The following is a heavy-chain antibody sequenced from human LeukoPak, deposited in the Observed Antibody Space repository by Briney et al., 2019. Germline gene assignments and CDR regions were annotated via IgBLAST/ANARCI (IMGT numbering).Heavy chain of an antibody. J-gene: IGHJ4*02. CDR3: AKDASPYY. CDR2: MSGSGGSK. Sequence: PGGSLSLSCAASGFTFSSFAMTWVRQAPGKGLEGVSGMSGSGGSKYYADSVKGRFTISRDNSKNTLYWQMNSLRAEDTAVYYCAKDASPYYWGQGTLVTVSS. CDR1: GFTFSSFA. V-gene: IGHV3-23*01.